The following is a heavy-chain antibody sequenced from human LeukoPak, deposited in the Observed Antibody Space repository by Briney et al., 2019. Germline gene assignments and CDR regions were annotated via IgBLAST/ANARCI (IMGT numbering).Heavy chain of an antibody. CDR1: GFTFSSYS. D-gene: IGHD1-26*01. Sequence: PGGSLRLSCAASGFTFSSYSMNWVRQAPGKGLEWVGRIKSKTDGGTTDYAAPVKGRFTISRDDSKNTLYLQMNSLKTEDTAVYYCTTAMGGSYFRWYYYYMDVWGKGTTVTVSS. CDR3: TTAMGGSYFRWYYYYMDV. V-gene: IGHV3-15*01. CDR2: IKSKTDGGTT. J-gene: IGHJ6*03.